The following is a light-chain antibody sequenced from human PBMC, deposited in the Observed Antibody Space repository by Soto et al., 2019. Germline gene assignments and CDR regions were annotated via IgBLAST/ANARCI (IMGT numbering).Light chain of an antibody. CDR3: QETYSTPTWT. V-gene: IGKV1-39*01. Sequence: DIQMTQSPSSLSASVGDRVTITCRASQSISTYLNWFQQKPGKAPRLLIYDASSLQSAVPSRFSGSGSVTDFTLTISSLQPEDFATYYCQETYSTPTWTFGQGTKVDIK. J-gene: IGKJ1*01. CDR1: QSISTY. CDR2: DAS.